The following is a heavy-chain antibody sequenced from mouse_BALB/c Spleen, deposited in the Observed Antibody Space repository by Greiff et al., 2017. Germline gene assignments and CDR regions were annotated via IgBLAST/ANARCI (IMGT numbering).Heavy chain of an antibody. CDR1: GYSITSGYY. CDR3: ARAGFWVAY. J-gene: IGHJ3*01. CDR2: ISYDGSN. Sequence: EVQLVESGPGLVKPSQSLSLTCSVTGYSITSGYYWNWIRQFPGNKLEWMGYISYDGSNNYNPSLKNRISITRDTSKNQFFLKLNSVTTEDTAKYYCARAGFWVAYWGQGTLVTVSS. V-gene: IGHV3-6*02.